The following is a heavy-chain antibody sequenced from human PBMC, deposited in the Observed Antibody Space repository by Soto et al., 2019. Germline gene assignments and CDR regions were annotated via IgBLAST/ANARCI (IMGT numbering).Heavy chain of an antibody. Sequence: QLQLQESGPGLVKPSETLSLTCNASGGSITSSGSAWGWIRQSPGKGLEWIGTIDYSGNIYYIPSLKSRITISVDTSKNQISLQLSSVTAADTAVYYCARHIHNPVFEYYFDSWGQGTLVTVSS. CDR1: GGSITSSGSA. CDR2: IDYSGNI. D-gene: IGHD1-1*01. J-gene: IGHJ4*02. V-gene: IGHV4-39*01. CDR3: ARHIHNPVFEYYFDS.